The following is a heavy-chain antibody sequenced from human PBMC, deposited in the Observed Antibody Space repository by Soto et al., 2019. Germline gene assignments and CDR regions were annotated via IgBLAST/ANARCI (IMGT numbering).Heavy chain of an antibody. D-gene: IGHD7-27*01. CDR1: GGSVRTGSYH. Sequence: SETLSFTCSVSGGSVRTGSYHWSWSRQPPGKGLEWIGFIPNNGSPDYNPSLKSRVVVSIDRSKNQFSLKVNSVTAADTAVYFCARIGWGGDSWGQGTLVTVSS. CDR2: IPNNGSP. CDR3: ARIGWGGDS. J-gene: IGHJ4*02. V-gene: IGHV4-61*01.